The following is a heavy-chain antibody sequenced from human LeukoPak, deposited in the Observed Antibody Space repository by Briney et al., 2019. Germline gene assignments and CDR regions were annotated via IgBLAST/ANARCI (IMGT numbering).Heavy chain of an antibody. V-gene: IGHV3-7*01. CDR2: IKQDGSEK. D-gene: IGHD3-16*01. Sequence: GGSLRLSCAASGFTFSDLWMSWVRQAPGKGLEWVANIKQDGSEKYYVDSVKGRFTISRENAKNSVSLEMSSLRAEDTAVYYCARGKFDFDYWGQGTQVTVSS. J-gene: IGHJ4*02. CDR3: ARGKFDFDY. CDR1: GFTFSDLW.